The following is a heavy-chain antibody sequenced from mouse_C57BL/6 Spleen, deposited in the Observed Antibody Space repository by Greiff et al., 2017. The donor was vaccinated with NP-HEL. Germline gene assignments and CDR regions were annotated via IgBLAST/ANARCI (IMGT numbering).Heavy chain of an antibody. V-gene: IGHV1-76*01. CDR2: IYPGSGNT. Sequence: QVQLQQSGAELVRPGASVKLSCKASGYTFTDYYINWVKQRPGQGLEWIARIYPGSGNTYYNEKFKGKATLTAEKSSSTAYMQLSSLTSEDSAVYFCARSRELRVQFAYWGQGTLVTVSA. D-gene: IGHD3-2*02. J-gene: IGHJ3*01. CDR1: GYTFTDYY. CDR3: ARSRELRVQFAY.